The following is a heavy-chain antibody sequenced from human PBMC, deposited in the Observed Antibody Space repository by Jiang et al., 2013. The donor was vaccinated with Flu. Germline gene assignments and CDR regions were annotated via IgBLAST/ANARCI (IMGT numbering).Heavy chain of an antibody. CDR3: ARVLKDWNWGAFDI. CDR2: ISSGGSTI. D-gene: IGHD1-7*01. J-gene: IGHJ3*02. CDR1: GFSISNYE. Sequence: EVQLVESGGGLVQPGGSLRLSCTASGFSISNYEMNWVRQAPGKGLEWVSYISSGGSTIYYAESVKGRFSISRDSAKNSLYLQMNSLRGEDTAVYYCARVLKDWNWGAFDIWGQGTKVTVSS. V-gene: IGHV3-48*03.